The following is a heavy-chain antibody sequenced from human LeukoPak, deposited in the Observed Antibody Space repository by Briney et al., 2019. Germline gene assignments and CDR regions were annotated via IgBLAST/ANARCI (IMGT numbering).Heavy chain of an antibody. CDR3: ARAHPGVLREGYNWFDP. CDR1: GYTFTSYD. V-gene: IGHV1-2*02. J-gene: IGHJ5*02. D-gene: IGHD1-26*01. Sequence: ASVKVSCKASGYTFTSYDINWVRQAPGQGLEWMGWINPNSGGTNYAQKFQGRVTMTRDTSISTAYMELSRLRSDDTAVYYCARAHPGVLREGYNWFDPWGQGTLVTVSS. CDR2: INPNSGGT.